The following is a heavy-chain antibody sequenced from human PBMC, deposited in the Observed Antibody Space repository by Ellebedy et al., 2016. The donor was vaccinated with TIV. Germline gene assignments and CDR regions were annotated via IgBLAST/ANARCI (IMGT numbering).Heavy chain of an antibody. J-gene: IGHJ5*02. V-gene: IGHV1-2*02. CDR2: INPYTGGT. Sequence: AASVKVSCKASGYTLTDYFMHWVRQAPGQGLEWVGWINPYTGGTHYAQKFQGRVTMTRDTSISPAYMELSRLTSDDTAVYYCARVTYCSGTSCFDPWGQGTLVTVSS. CDR3: ARVTYCSGTSCFDP. CDR1: GYTLTDYF. D-gene: IGHD2-2*01.